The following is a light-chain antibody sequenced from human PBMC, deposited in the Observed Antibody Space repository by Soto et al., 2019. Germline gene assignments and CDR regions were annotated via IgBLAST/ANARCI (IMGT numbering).Light chain of an antibody. CDR1: HSLVYSDGSTY. CDR3: MQFTHWPWT. V-gene: IGKV2-30*01. J-gene: IGKJ1*01. Sequence: EVVMTQSPLSLPVTLLHPAAISCXSGHSLVYSDGSTYLNWFQQRPGQSPRRLIYKVSNRDSGVPDRFSGSGSGTDFTLKISRVEAEDVGLYYCMQFTHWPWTFGQGTKVAI. CDR2: KVS.